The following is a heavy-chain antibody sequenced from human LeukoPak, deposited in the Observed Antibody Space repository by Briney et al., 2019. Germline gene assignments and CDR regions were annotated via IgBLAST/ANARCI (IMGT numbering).Heavy chain of an antibody. CDR3: ARDLVAFDY. Sequence: PSETLSLTCTVSNVSISSGSHYWNWIRQPAGKGLEWIGRIYAGGRSNYNPSLRSRVTISVDTSKNQFSLRLSSVTATDTGVYYCARDLVAFDYWGQGTLVTVSS. J-gene: IGHJ4*02. CDR1: NVSISSGSHY. CDR2: IYAGGRS. V-gene: IGHV4-61*02. D-gene: IGHD2-15*01.